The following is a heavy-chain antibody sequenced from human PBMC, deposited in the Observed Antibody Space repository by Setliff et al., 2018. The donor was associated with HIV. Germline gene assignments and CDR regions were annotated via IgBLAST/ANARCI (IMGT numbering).Heavy chain of an antibody. D-gene: IGHD3-22*01. Sequence: ASVKVSCKTSGGTLSNYAISWVRQAPGQGLEWMGGINTYTGNPTYAQDFTGRFVFSLDTSVSTAYLQISSLKAEDIAVYYCARDGYYYDSSGHLAYYFDYWGQGTLVTVSS. J-gene: IGHJ4*02. CDR3: ARDGYYYDSSGHLAYYFDY. CDR2: INTYTGNP. V-gene: IGHV7-4-1*02. CDR1: GGTLSNYA.